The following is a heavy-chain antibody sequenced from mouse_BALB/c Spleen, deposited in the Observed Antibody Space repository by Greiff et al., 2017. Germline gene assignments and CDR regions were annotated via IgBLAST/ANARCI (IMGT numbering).Heavy chain of an antibody. V-gene: IGHV6-6*02. CDR2: IRLKSNNYAT. CDR3: TRLESSRGGYWYFDV. Sequence: EVQLQESGGGLVQPGGSMKLSCVASGFTFSNYWMNWVRQSPEKGLEWVAEIRLKSNNYATHYAESVKGRFTISRDDSKSSVYLQMNNLRAEDTGIYYWTRLESSRGGYWYFDVWGAGTTVTVSS. J-gene: IGHJ1*01. D-gene: IGHD3-3*01. CDR1: GFTFSNYW.